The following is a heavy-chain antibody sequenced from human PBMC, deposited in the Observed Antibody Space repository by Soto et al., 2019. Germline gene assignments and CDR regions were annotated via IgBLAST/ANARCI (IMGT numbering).Heavy chain of an antibody. CDR1: GYTFTSYA. J-gene: IGHJ4*02. D-gene: IGHD1-26*01. CDR2: INAGNGNT. Sequence: QVQLVQSGAEVKKPGASVKVYCKASGYTFTSYAMHWVRQAPGQRFEWMGWINAGNGNTKYSQKFQGRVTITRDTSASTAYMELSSLRSEDTAVYYCASGRMPEIDYWGQGTLVTVSS. CDR3: ASGRMPEIDY. V-gene: IGHV1-3*01.